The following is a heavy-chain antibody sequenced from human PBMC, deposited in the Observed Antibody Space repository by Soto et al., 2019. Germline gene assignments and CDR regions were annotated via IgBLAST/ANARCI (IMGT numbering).Heavy chain of an antibody. Sequence: SETLSLTCTVSGGSISSSSYYWGWVRQPPGKGLEWIGSIYYSGSTYYNPSLKSRVTISVDTSKNQFSLKLSSVTAADTAVYYCASPSDSPHGFDYWGQGTLVTVSS. CDR3: ASPSDSPHGFDY. D-gene: IGHD2-21*02. V-gene: IGHV4-39*01. J-gene: IGHJ4*02. CDR2: IYYSGST. CDR1: GGSISSSSYY.